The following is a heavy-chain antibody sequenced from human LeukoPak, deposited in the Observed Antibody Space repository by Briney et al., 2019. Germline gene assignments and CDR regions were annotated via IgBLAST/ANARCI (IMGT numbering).Heavy chain of an antibody. J-gene: IGHJ2*01. Sequence: PGGSLRLSWAASGVTLSTYAMSWARQAPGEGLEWVSGISSSGSGDNTYYADSVKGRFTISRDSSKNTLFLHMNTLRAEDTAIYYCAKDRTVGASYWYFDLWGRGTLVTVSS. CDR3: AKDRTVGASYWYFDL. CDR2: ISSSGSGDNT. V-gene: IGHV3-23*01. D-gene: IGHD1-26*01. CDR1: GVTLSTYA.